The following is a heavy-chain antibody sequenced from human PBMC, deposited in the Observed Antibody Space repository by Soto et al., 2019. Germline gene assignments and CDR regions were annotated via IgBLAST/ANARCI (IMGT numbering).Heavy chain of an antibody. CDR1: GGTYSSYA. Sequence: QVQLVQSGAEVKKPGSSVKVSCKASGGTYSSYAISWVRQAPGQGLERMGGIIPIFGTANYAQKFQGRVTITADESTSTAYMELSSLRSEDTAVYYCARGTLGGLGYYYGMDVWGQGTTVTVSS. CDR2: IIPIFGTA. CDR3: ARGTLGGLGYYYGMDV. D-gene: IGHD1-26*01. J-gene: IGHJ6*02. V-gene: IGHV1-69*12.